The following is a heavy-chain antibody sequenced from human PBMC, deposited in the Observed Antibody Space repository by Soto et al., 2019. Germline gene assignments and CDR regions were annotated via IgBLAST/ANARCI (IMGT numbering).Heavy chain of an antibody. CDR2: ISGSGGST. V-gene: IGHV3-23*01. CDR3: ALHYDFWSGYPSPLDY. J-gene: IGHJ4*02. D-gene: IGHD3-3*01. Sequence: EGSLRLSCAASGFTFSSYAMSWVRQAPGKGLEWVSAISGSGGSTYYADSVKGRFTISRDNSKNTLYLQMNSLRAEDTAVYYCALHYDFWSGYPSPLDYWGQGTLVTVSS. CDR1: GFTFSSYA.